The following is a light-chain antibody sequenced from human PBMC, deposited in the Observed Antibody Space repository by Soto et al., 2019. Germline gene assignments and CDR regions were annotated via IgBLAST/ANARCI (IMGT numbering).Light chain of an antibody. CDR2: SAS. CDR1: QGISNY. Sequence: DVQMTQSPSSLSASVGDRVTITCRASQGISNYLAWYQQKPGKAPNLLIYSASTLQSGVPSRFSGSGSGTEFTLAISSLQPEDVATYYSQKYNTAPYTFGQGTKLEI. J-gene: IGKJ2*01. V-gene: IGKV1-27*01. CDR3: QKYNTAPYT.